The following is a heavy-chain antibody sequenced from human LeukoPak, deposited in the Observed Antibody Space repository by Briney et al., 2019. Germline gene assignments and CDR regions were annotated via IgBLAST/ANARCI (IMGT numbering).Heavy chain of an antibody. CDR1: GFTFDDYG. V-gene: IGHV3-21*01. CDR3: ARDGTEYYDFWSGYSTFGYYYYYMDV. J-gene: IGHJ6*03. CDR2: ISSSSSYI. Sequence: PGGSLRLSCAASGFTFDDYGMSWVRQAPGKGLEWVSSISSSSSYIYYADSVKGRFTISRDNAKNSLYLQMNSLRAEDTAVYYCARDGTEYYDFWSGYSTFGYYYYYMDVWGKGTTVTVSS. D-gene: IGHD3-3*01.